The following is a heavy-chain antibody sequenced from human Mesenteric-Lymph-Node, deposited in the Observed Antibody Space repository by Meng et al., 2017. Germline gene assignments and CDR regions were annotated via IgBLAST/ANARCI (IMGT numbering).Heavy chain of an antibody. CDR2: ISSSSSYI. J-gene: IGHJ2*01. V-gene: IGHV3-21*01. D-gene: IGHD2-15*01. CDR3: AETDTQDWYFDL. CDR1: GFTFSSYS. Sequence: GESLKISCAASGFTFSSYSMNWVRQAPGKGLEWVSSISSSSSYIYYADSVKSRFTISRDNAKNSLYLQMNSLRAEDTAVYYCAETDTQDWYFDLWGRGTLVTVSS.